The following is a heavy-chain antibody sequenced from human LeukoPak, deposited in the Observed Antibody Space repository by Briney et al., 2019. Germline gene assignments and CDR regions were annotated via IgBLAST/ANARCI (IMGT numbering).Heavy chain of an antibody. J-gene: IGHJ4*02. CDR2: ISSSSNYI. CDR3: ARDRYGDYAIDY. Sequence: GGSLRLSCAASGFTFSSYNMNWVRQAPGKGLEWVSSISSSSNYIYYADSVKGRFTISRDDAKNSLYLQMISLRAEDTAVYFCARDRYGDYAIDYWGQGTLVTVSS. CDR1: GFTFSSYN. D-gene: IGHD4-17*01. V-gene: IGHV3-21*01.